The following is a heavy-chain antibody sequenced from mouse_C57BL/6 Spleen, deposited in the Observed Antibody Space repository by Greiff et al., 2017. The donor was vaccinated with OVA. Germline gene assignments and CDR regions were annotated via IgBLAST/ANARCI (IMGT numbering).Heavy chain of an antibody. CDR2: IYPSDSYT. CDR1: GYTFTSYW. D-gene: IGHD2-5*01. Sequence: QVQLQQPGAELVRPGTSVKLSCKASGYTFTSYWVHWVKQRPGQGLEWIGVIYPSDSYTNYNQKHKGKATLTVDTSSSTAYMQLSSLTSEDSAVYYCARPYSNYFDYWGQGTTLTVSS. CDR3: ARPYSNYFDY. J-gene: IGHJ2*01. V-gene: IGHV1-59*01.